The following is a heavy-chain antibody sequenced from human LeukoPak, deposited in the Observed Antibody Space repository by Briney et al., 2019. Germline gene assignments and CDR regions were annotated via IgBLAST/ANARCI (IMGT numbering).Heavy chain of an antibody. J-gene: IGHJ4*02. Sequence: SETLSLTCTVSGGSISSSSYYWGWIRQPPGKGLEWIGSIYYSGSTYYNPSLKSRVTISVDTSKNQFSLKLSSVTAADTAVYYCARDLVAGTIGYWGQGTLVTVSS. V-gene: IGHV4-39*02. CDR1: GGSISSSSYY. D-gene: IGHD6-19*01. CDR3: ARDLVAGTIGY. CDR2: IYYSGST.